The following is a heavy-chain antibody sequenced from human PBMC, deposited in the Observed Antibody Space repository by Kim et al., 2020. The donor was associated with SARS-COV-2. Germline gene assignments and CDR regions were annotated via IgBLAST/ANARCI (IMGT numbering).Heavy chain of an antibody. Sequence: SVKVSCKAPGGTFSSYTISWVRQAPGQGLEWMGRIIPILGIANYAQKFQGRVTITADKSTSTAYMELSSLRSEDTAVYYCAGPTPYCGGDCYSQHYYYYGMDVWGQGTTVTVSS. CDR3: AGPTPYCGGDCYSQHYYYYGMDV. D-gene: IGHD2-21*02. CDR2: IIPILGIA. V-gene: IGHV1-69*02. J-gene: IGHJ6*02. CDR1: GGTFSSYT.